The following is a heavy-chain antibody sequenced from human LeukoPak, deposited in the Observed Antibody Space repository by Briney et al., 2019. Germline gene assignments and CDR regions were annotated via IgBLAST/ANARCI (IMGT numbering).Heavy chain of an antibody. Sequence: SETLSLTCTVSGGSTSSYYWSWIRQPPGKGLEWIGCIYYSGYTNYKSSLKSRVTISVDTSKNQFSLKLSSVTAADTAVYYCARTTMVRGTYYMDVWGKGTTVTVSS. CDR2: IYYSGYT. J-gene: IGHJ6*03. CDR1: GGSTSSYY. V-gene: IGHV4-59*01. CDR3: ARTTMVRGTYYMDV. D-gene: IGHD3-10*01.